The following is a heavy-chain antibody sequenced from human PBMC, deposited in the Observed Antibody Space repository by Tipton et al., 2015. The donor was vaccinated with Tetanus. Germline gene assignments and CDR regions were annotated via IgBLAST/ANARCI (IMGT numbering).Heavy chain of an antibody. Sequence: LSLTCTVSGGSISDKKYYWGWIRQPPGKGLEWVSGISGLGRTTDYADSVKGRFTISRDNSKNTVFLQMNSLRADDTAVYYCASGSSIRHGLDVWGHGTTVIVSS. V-gene: IGHV3-23*01. CDR1: GGSISDKKYY. CDR3: ASGSSIRHGLDV. CDR2: ISGLGRTT. J-gene: IGHJ6*01. D-gene: IGHD1-14*01.